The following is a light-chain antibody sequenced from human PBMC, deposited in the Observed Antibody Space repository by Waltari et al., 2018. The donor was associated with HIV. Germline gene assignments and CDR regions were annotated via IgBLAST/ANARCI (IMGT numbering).Light chain of an antibody. J-gene: IGLJ2*01. CDR3: ASWDDSLSGHMV. CDR2: NNN. V-gene: IGLV1-47*02. Sequence: QSVLIQPPSASASPGQSVTISCSGSGSNIGSNLVHWYQQVPETAPKLLIYNNNYRPSGIPDRFTGSKSGTSASLAISGLRSEDEADYYCASWDDSLSGHMVFGGGTKVTVL. CDR1: GSNIGSNL.